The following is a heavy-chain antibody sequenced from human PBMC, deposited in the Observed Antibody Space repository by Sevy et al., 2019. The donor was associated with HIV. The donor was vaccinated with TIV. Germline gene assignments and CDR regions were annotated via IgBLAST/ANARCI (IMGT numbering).Heavy chain of an antibody. CDR3: ARGGGSCGSDCYSIDY. D-gene: IGHD2-21*02. J-gene: IGHJ4*02. CDR1: GFTFSSYV. Sequence: GGSLRLTCAASGFTFSSYVMHWVRQAPGKGLEWVALIWYDGTIKYYVHSVKGRFTNSRDNSKDTLFLQMNSLTPEDTAAYYCARGGGSCGSDCYSIDYWGQGALVTVSS. CDR2: IWYDGTIK. V-gene: IGHV3-33*08.